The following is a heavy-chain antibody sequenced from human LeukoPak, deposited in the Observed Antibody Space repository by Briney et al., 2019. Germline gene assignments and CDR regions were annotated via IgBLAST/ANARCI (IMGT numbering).Heavy chain of an antibody. CDR1: GFTFSTYA. CDR2: ITGNGGST. CDR3: ARDSGSYLQPTDY. J-gene: IGHJ4*02. V-gene: IGHV3-23*01. D-gene: IGHD1-26*01. Sequence: GSLRLSCAASGFTFSTYAMTWVRQAPGKGLEWVSSITGNGGSTYYADSVKGRFTISRDNSKNTLRLQMNSLRAEDTAVYHCARDSGSYLQPTDYWGQGALVTVSS.